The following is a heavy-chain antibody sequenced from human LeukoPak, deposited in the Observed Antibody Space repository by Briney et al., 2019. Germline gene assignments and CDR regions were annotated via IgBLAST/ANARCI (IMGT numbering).Heavy chain of an antibody. V-gene: IGHV1-46*01. Sequence: ASVKVSCKTSGYTFTDYNLHWVRQAPGQRLEWMGIIKPSGGDTSYAQKFQGRVTMTRDMSTSTVYMELSSLRSEDTAVYYCARANDYGGKDWFDPWGQGTLVTVSS. D-gene: IGHD4-23*01. J-gene: IGHJ5*02. CDR2: IKPSGGDT. CDR1: GYTFTDYN. CDR3: ARANDYGGKDWFDP.